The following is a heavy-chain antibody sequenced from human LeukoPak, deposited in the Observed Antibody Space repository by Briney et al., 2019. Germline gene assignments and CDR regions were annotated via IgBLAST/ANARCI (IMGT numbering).Heavy chain of an antibody. CDR3: ARVVPNYSSSSGWFDP. CDR2: IWYDGSNK. V-gene: IGHV3-33*08. Sequence: GGSLRLSCAASGFTFSSYAIHWVRQAPGKGLEWVAVIWYDGSNKYYADSVKGRFTISRDNSKNTLYLQMNSLRAEDTAVYYCARVVPNYSSSSGWFDPWGQGTLVTVSS. CDR1: GFTFSSYA. D-gene: IGHD6-6*01. J-gene: IGHJ5*02.